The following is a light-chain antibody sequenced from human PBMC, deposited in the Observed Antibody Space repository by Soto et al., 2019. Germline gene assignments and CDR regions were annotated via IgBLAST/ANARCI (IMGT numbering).Light chain of an antibody. CDR2: GAS. Sequence: EIVLTQSPGTLSLSPGEGATLSCRASQSVSSSYLAWYQQKPGQAPRLLIYGASNRATGIPDRFSGSGSGTDFTLTISRLELEDFAVYYCQQYGSSPLTFGGGTKVEIK. CDR3: QQYGSSPLT. J-gene: IGKJ4*01. V-gene: IGKV3-20*01. CDR1: QSVSSSY.